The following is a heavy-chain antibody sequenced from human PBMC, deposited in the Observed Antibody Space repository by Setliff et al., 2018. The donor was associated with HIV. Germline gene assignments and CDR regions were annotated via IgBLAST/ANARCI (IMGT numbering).Heavy chain of an antibody. CDR2: IYYSGNT. V-gene: IGHV4-31*03. CDR3: AKEGNSVDNWLDP. CDR1: GDSISSGGYY. J-gene: IGHJ5*02. Sequence: PSETLSLTCTVSGDSISSGGYYWSWIRQHSGKGLEWIGYIYYSGNTYYNPSLQSRIIMSLDMSQDQFSLKLSSVTAADTAVYYCAKEGNSVDNWLDPWGPGTQVTVSS. D-gene: IGHD1-26*01.